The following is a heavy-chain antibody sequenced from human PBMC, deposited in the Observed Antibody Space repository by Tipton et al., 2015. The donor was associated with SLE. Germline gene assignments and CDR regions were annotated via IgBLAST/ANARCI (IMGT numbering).Heavy chain of an antibody. CDR2: ISWEGSST. D-gene: IGHD3-3*01. V-gene: IGHV3-43*01. J-gene: IGHJ4*02. Sequence: GSLRLSCAASGFIFDDYTMHWVRQAPGKGLEWVSLISWEGSSTYYADSVKGRFTISRDYSKNTLYLQMNSLRTEDTAVYYCARSPDDFWSGYHLHFDYWGQGTLVTVSS. CDR1: GFIFDDYT. CDR3: ARSPDDFWSGYHLHFDY.